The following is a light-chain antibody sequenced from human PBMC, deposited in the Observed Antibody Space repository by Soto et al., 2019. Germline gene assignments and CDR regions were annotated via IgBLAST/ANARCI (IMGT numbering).Light chain of an antibody. J-gene: IGKJ1*01. Sequence: DIQMTQSPSTLSASVGDRVTITCRASQSISSWLAWYQQKPGKAPKLLIYDASSLESGVTSRFSGRGSGTEFTLTISSLQPDDFATYYCQQYNSYSWTFGQGTKVEIK. CDR2: DAS. CDR3: QQYNSYSWT. V-gene: IGKV1-5*01. CDR1: QSISSW.